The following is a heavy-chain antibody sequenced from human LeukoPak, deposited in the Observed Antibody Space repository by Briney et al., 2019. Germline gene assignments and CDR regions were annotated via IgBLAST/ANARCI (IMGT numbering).Heavy chain of an antibody. D-gene: IGHD4-17*01. CDR2: ISGSGVTM. Sequence: PGGSLRLSCAASGFTFSSYEMNWVRQAPGRGLEWVSYISGSGVTMYYADSVKGRFTISRDDAKNSLYLQMNSLRAEDTAVYYCARDELRSGAFDVWGQGTMVTVSS. CDR1: GFTFSSYE. J-gene: IGHJ3*01. V-gene: IGHV3-48*03. CDR3: ARDELRSGAFDV.